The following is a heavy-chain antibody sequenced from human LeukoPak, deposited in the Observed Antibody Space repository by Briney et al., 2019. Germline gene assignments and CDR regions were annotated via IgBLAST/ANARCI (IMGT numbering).Heavy chain of an antibody. CDR2: ISAYNGNT. D-gene: IGHD1-26*01. CDR3: ATDGSDPPPC. V-gene: IGHV1-18*01. J-gene: IGHJ4*02. CDR1: GYTFTSYG. Sequence: ASVKVSCKASGYTFTSYGISWVRQAPGQGLEWMGWISAYNGNTNYAQKLQDRVTMTEDTSTDTAYMELSSLRSEDTAVYYCATDGSDPPPCWGQGTLVTVSS.